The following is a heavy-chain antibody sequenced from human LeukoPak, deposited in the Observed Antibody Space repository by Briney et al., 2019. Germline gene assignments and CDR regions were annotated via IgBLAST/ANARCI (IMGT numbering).Heavy chain of an antibody. CDR1: GYTFTSYY. V-gene: IGHV1-2*02. D-gene: IGHD6-6*01. CDR3: ARDKQLGYNWFDP. CDR2: INPNSGGT. Sequence: GASVTVSCKASGYTFTSYYMHWVRQAPGQGLEWTGWINPNSGGTNYAQKFQGRVTMTRDTSISTAYMELSRLGSDDTAVYYCARDKQLGYNWFDPWGQGTLVTVSS. J-gene: IGHJ5*02.